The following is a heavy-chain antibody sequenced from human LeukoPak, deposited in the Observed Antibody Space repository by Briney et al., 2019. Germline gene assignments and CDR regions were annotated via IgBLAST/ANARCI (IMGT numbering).Heavy chain of an antibody. J-gene: IGHJ4*02. Sequence: PSETLSLTCAVSGGSISSSNWWNWVRQSPGNGLEWIGEIYHSGTINYNPSLKSRVSISLDKSKNQFSLNLNSVTAADTAVYYCARDLGSSAPRAKWGQGTLVTVSS. D-gene: IGHD6-13*01. CDR1: GGSISSSNW. CDR2: IYHSGTI. CDR3: ARDLGSSAPRAK. V-gene: IGHV4-4*02.